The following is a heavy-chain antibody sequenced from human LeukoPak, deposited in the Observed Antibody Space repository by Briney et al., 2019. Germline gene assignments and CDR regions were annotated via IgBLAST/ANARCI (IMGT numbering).Heavy chain of an antibody. D-gene: IGHD6-6*01. CDR3: ARARRYSSSEFDY. CDR2: IIPIFGTA. Sequence: SVKVSCKASGGTFSSYAISWVRQAPGQGLEWMGGIIPIFGTANYAQKFQGRVTITADESTSTAYMALSSLRSEDTAVYYCARARRYSSSEFDYWGQGTLVTVSS. J-gene: IGHJ4*02. CDR1: GGTFSSYA. V-gene: IGHV1-69*13.